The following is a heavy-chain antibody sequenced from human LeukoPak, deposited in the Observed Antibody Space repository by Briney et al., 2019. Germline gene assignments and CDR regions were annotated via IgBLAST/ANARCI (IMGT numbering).Heavy chain of an antibody. Sequence: PSQTLSLTCTVSGGSISSGSYYWSWIRQPAGKGLEWIGRIYTSGSTNYNPSLKSRVTISVDTSKNQFSLKLSPVTAADTAVYYCARSPAVYCSSTSCYPPSWFDPWGQGTLVTVSS. V-gene: IGHV4-61*02. D-gene: IGHD2-2*01. J-gene: IGHJ5*02. CDR3: ARSPAVYCSSTSCYPPSWFDP. CDR2: IYTSGST. CDR1: GGSISSGSYY.